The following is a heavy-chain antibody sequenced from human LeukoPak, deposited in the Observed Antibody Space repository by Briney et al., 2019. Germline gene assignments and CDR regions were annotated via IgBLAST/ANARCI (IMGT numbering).Heavy chain of an antibody. CDR1: GYSFTSYW. Sequence: GESLKISCKGSGYSFTSYWIGWVRQMPGKGLEWMGMIYPGDSDTRYSPSFQGQVTISADKSISTAYLQWSSLKASDTAMYYCARGDCGGDCWDPSNGMDVWGQGTTVTVSS. CDR3: ARGDCGGDCWDPSNGMDV. J-gene: IGHJ6*02. CDR2: IYPGDSDT. D-gene: IGHD2-21*02. V-gene: IGHV5-51*01.